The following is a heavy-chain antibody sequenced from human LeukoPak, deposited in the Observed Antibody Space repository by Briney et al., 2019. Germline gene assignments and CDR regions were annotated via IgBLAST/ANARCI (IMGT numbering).Heavy chain of an antibody. V-gene: IGHV1-58*02. CDR2: IVVGSGNT. CDR3: AAARRGYLNPHY. Sequence: GTSVTVSCKASGFTFTSSAMQWVRQARGQRLEWIGWIVVGSGNTNYAQKFQERVTITRDMSTSTAYMELSSLRSEDTAVYYCAAARRGYLNPHYWGQGTLVTVSS. CDR1: GFTFTSSA. D-gene: IGHD3-22*01. J-gene: IGHJ4*02.